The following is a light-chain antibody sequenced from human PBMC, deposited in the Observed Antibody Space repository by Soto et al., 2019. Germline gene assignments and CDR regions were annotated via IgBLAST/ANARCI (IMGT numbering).Light chain of an antibody. CDR2: GAS. V-gene: IGKV3-20*01. Sequence: ESVLTQSPATLSLSPGERATLSCRASQSVSSYLAWYQQKPGQAPRLLIYGASSRATGIPDRFSGSGSGTDFTLTISRLEPEDFAVYYCQQYGSSITFGQGTRLEI. J-gene: IGKJ5*01. CDR1: QSVSSY. CDR3: QQYGSSIT.